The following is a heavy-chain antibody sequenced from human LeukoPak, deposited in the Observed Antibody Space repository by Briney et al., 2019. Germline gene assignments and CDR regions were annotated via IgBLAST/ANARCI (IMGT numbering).Heavy chain of an antibody. D-gene: IGHD5-24*01. J-gene: IGHJ4*02. V-gene: IGHV4-59*01. CDR3: ARGGMATFY. CDR2: IYYSGSA. CDR1: GGSISSYY. Sequence: SETLSLTCTVSGGSISSYYWSWIRQPPGKGLEWIGYIYYSGSANYNPSLKSRVTISVDTSKNQFSLKLSSVTAADTAVYYCARGGMATFYWGQGTLVTVSS.